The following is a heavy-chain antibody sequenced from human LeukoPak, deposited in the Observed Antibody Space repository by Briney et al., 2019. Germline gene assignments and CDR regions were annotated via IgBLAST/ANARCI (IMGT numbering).Heavy chain of an antibody. J-gene: IGHJ5*02. CDR3: ARVLAGWFDP. Sequence: GGSLRLSCAASGFTVSSNYMSWVRQAPGKGLEWVSVIYSGGSTFYADSVKGRFTISRDNSKNTLYLQMNSLKTEDTAVYYCARVLAGWFDPWGQGTLVTVSS. CDR1: GFTVSSNY. V-gene: IGHV3-66*01. D-gene: IGHD2-15*01. CDR2: IYSGGST.